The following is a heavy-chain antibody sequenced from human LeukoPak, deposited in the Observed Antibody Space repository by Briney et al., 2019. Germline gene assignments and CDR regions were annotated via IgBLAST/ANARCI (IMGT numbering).Heavy chain of an antibody. CDR1: GFTFSSYA. CDR3: AKDGGWRTTVTTRVFDY. Sequence: GGSLRLSCAASGFTFSSYAMSWVRQAPGKGLEWVSAISGSGGSTYYADSVKGRFTISRDNSKNTLYLQMNSLRAEDTAVYYCAKDGGWRTTVTTRVFDYWGQGTLVTVSS. CDR2: ISGSGGST. V-gene: IGHV3-23*01. J-gene: IGHJ4*02. D-gene: IGHD4-17*01.